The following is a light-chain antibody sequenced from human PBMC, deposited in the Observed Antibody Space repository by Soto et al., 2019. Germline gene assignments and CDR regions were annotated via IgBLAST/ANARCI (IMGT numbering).Light chain of an antibody. CDR1: KVVLYTPKNKNK. CDR3: QQYYSTPHT. V-gene: IGKV4-1*01. CDR2: WAS. Sequence: DIVMTKPPASLPVSRGERATTTGKPGKVVLYTPKNKNKLPWYQQKQGQPPKLLIYWASTRESGVPDRFSGSGSGTDFTLTISSLQAEDVAVYYCQQYYSTPHTFGQGTKLEIK. J-gene: IGKJ2*01.